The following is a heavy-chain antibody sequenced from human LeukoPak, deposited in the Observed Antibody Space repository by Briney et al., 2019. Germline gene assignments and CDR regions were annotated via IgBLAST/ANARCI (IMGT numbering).Heavy chain of an antibody. Sequence: GGSLRLSCAASGFTVNSNYMSWVRQAPGKGLEWVSVIYSGGSTYYADSVKGRFTISRDNSKNTLYLQMNSLRAEDTAVYYCAKTFYAEQFDYWGHGPLVTVSS. V-gene: IGHV3-66*02. CDR2: IYSGGST. CDR1: GFTVNSNY. D-gene: IGHD1/OR15-1a*01. CDR3: AKTFYAEQFDY. J-gene: IGHJ4*01.